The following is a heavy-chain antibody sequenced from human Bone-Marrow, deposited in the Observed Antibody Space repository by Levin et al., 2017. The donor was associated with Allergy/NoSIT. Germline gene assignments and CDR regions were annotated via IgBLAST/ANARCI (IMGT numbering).Heavy chain of an antibody. CDR1: GGTFSSYA. CDR2: IIPIFGTA. J-gene: IGHJ1*01. CDR3: AVFKLYSSSWPGGFEYFQH. D-gene: IGHD6-13*01. Sequence: KISCKASGGTFSSYAISWVRQAPGQGLEWMGGIIPIFGTANYAQKFQGRVTITADESTSTAYMELSSLRSEDTAVYYCAVFKLYSSSWPGGFEYFQHWGQGTLVTVSS. V-gene: IGHV1-69*01.